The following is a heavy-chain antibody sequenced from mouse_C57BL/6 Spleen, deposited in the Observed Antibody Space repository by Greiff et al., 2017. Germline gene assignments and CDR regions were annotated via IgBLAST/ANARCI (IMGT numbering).Heavy chain of an antibody. V-gene: IGHV1-75*01. CDR3: ARGGRQLRAHFDY. CDR2: IFPGSGST. CDR1: GYTFTDYY. D-gene: IGHD3-2*02. Sequence: VQLQQSGPELVKPGASVKISCKASGYTFTDYYINWVKQRPGQGLEWIGWIFPGSGSTYSNEKFKGKATLTVDKSSSTAYMLLSSLTSEDSAVYFCARGGRQLRAHFDYWGQGTTLTVSS. J-gene: IGHJ2*01.